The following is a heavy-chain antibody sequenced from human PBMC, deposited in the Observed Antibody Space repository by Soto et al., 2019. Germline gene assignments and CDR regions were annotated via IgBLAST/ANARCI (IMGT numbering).Heavy chain of an antibody. D-gene: IGHD2-15*01. Sequence: EVQLVESGGDWVQPGGSLRLSCAAYGFRFSSYWMSWVRQAPGKGLEWVANIKQDGSEMYYVDSVKGRLTLYRDNANNLLYLQMHSLRAEDTAMYYCARPKTFGSHGRGAFDHWGQGILMTVSS. CDR1: GFRFSSYW. CDR3: ARPKTFGSHGRGAFDH. J-gene: IGHJ4*02. CDR2: IKQDGSEM. V-gene: IGHV3-7*01.